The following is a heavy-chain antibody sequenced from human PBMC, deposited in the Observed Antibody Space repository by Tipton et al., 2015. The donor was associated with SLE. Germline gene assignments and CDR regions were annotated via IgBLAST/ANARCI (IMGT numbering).Heavy chain of an antibody. Sequence: TLSLTCTVSGGSISSHYWSWIRQPPGKGLEWIGYIYYSGSTNYNPSLKSRVTISVDTSKNQFSLKLSSVTAADTAVYYCARRFARVGAWDYYYGMDVWGQGTTVTVSS. D-gene: IGHD1-26*01. CDR3: ARRFARVGAWDYYYGMDV. V-gene: IGHV4-59*11. CDR1: GGSISSHY. J-gene: IGHJ6*02. CDR2: IYYSGST.